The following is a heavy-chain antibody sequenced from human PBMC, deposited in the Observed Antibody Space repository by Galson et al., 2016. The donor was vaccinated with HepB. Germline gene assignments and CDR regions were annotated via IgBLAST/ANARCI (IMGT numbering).Heavy chain of an antibody. J-gene: IGHJ4*02. V-gene: IGHV1-3*01. CDR1: GYTFTSYA. Sequence: SVKVSCKASGYTFTSYAMHWVRQAPGQRLEWMGWINAGNGNTKYSQKFQGRVTITRDTSASTAYMELRSLRSDDTAVYYCARWESYSNYEFDYWGQGTLVTVSS. CDR2: INAGNGNT. D-gene: IGHD4-11*01. CDR3: ARWESYSNYEFDY.